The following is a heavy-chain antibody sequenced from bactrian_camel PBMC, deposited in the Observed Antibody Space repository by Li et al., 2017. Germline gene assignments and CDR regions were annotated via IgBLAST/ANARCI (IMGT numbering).Heavy chain of an antibody. Sequence: GGSVQTGSSLRLTCVASGASIRNYYMAWFRQAPGKEREGVAALRTGGLHNGGTTTYYADSVKGRFTISRDNAKRMLSLQMNSLKLDDTAMYFCAARKMSGGYCARGPLADEFTYWGQGTQVTVS. CDR2: LHNGGTTT. CDR3: AARKMSGGYCARGPLADEFTY. J-gene: IGHJ4*01. D-gene: IGHD3*01. CDR1: GASIRNYY. V-gene: IGHV3S40*01.